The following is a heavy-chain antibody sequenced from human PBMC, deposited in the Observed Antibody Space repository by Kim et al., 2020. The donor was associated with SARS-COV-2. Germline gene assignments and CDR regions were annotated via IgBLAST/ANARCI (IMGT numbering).Heavy chain of an antibody. V-gene: IGHV3-33*01. CDR1: GFTFSSYG. D-gene: IGHD5-18*01. J-gene: IGHJ4*02. CDR2: IWYDGSNK. CDR3: ASSGPTAMVLDGY. Sequence: GGCLRLSCAASGFTFSSYGMHWVRQAPGKGLEWVAVIWYDGSNKYYADSVKGRFTISRDNSKNTLYLQMNSLRAEDTAVYYCASSGPTAMVLDGYWGQGTLVTVSS.